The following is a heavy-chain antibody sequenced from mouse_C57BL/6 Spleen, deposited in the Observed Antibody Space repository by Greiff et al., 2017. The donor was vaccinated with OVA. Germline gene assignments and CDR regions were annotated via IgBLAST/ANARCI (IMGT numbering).Heavy chain of an antibody. Sequence: EVQLQQSGAELVRPGASVKLSCTASGFNIKDYYMHWVKQRPEQGLEWIGRIDPEDGDTEYAPKFQGKATMTADTSSNTAYLQLSSLTSEDTAVYYCTTRYYYGSSHWYFDVWGTGTTVTVSS. CDR3: TTRYYYGSSHWYFDV. D-gene: IGHD1-1*01. CDR1: GFNIKDYY. J-gene: IGHJ1*03. V-gene: IGHV14-1*01. CDR2: IDPEDGDT.